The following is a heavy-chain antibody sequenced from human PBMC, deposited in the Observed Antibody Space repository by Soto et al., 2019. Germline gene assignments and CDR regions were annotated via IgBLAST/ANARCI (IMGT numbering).Heavy chain of an antibody. D-gene: IGHD1-26*01. CDR1: GFTFSAIA. V-gene: IGHV3-23*01. CDR3: VKATSGGLLYYGMAV. CDR2: ISPSGDYA. Sequence: EVQLLESGGGFEQPGGSLRLSCAASGFTFSAIAMAWVRQAPGKGLEWVSSISPSGDYAYFADSVKGRFTMSRDNSKNTVYLQLDSLRVEDTATYYCVKATSGGLLYYGMAVWGQGTTVTVSS. J-gene: IGHJ6*02.